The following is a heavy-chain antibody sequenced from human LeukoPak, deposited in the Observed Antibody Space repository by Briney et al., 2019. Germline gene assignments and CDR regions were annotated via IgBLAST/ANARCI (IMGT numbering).Heavy chain of an antibody. D-gene: IGHD6-19*01. CDR1: GYSFTTYW. V-gene: IGHV5-51*01. CDR3: ARPSGWYYFDY. CDR2: IYPGDSDT. Sequence: GESLKISCKVSGYSFTTYWIAWVRQMPGQGLEWMGIIYPGDSDTRYSPSFQGQVTISADKSISTAYLQWSSLKASDAAMYYCARPSGWYYFDYWGQGTLVTVSS. J-gene: IGHJ4*02.